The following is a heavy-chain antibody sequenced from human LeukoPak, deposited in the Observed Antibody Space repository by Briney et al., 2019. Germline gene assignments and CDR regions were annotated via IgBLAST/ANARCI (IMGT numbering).Heavy chain of an antibody. CDR1: AGSFSGYY. D-gene: IGHD5-18*01. J-gene: IGHJ6*03. Sequence: PSETLSHTCAVYAGSFSGYYWSWIRQPPGKGLEWIGEINHSVSTNYNPSLRSRVTISVDTSKNQFSLKLSSVTAADTAVYYCARGRRFTAMVTGYYYYMDVWGKRITPTVSS. CDR3: ARGRRFTAMVTGYYYYMDV. CDR2: INHSVST. V-gene: IGHV4-34*01.